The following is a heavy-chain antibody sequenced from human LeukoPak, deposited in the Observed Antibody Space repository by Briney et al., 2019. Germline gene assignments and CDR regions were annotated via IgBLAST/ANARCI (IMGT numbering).Heavy chain of an antibody. J-gene: IGHJ3*02. CDR3: ARDTSSSGTDAFDI. CDR1: GYTFTSYD. Sequence: ASVKVSCKASGYTFTSYDINWVRQATGQGLEWMGWMNPNSGNTGYAQKFQGRVTITRNTSISTAYMELSSLRSEDAAVYYCARDTSSSGTDAFDIWGQGTMVTVSS. CDR2: MNPNSGNT. D-gene: IGHD6-6*01. V-gene: IGHV1-8*03.